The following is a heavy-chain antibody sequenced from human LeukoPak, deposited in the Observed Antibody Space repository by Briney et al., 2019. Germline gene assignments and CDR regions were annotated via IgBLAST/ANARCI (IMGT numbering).Heavy chain of an antibody. J-gene: IGHJ5*02. CDR3: ARHVGPIAARPPGWFDP. D-gene: IGHD6-6*01. V-gene: IGHV4-39*01. CDR2: IYYSGST. Sequence: SETLSLTCTVSGGSISSSSYYWGWIRQPPGKGLEWIGSIYYSGSTYYNPSLKSRVTISVDTSKNQFSLKLSSVTAADTAVYYSARHVGPIAARPPGWFDPWGQGTLVTVSS. CDR1: GGSISSSSYY.